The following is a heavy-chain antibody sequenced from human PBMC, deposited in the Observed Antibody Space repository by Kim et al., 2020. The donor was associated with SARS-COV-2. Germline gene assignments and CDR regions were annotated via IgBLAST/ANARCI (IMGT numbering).Heavy chain of an antibody. Sequence: ADSVKGRFTNSRDNAKNSLYLQMNSLRAEDTAVYYCARENYHGPAPAGDYWGQGTLVTVSS. D-gene: IGHD1-7*01. CDR3: ARENYHGPAPAGDY. V-gene: IGHV3-11*05. J-gene: IGHJ4*02.